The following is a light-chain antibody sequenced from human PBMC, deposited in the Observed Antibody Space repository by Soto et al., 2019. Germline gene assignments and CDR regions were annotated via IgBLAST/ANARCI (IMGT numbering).Light chain of an antibody. J-gene: IGKJ2*01. V-gene: IGKV1-8*01. Sequence: AIRMTQSPSSFSASTGDRVTITCRASQGISSYLAWYQQKPGKAPKLLIYAASTLQSGVPSRFSGSGSGTDFTLTLRCLQSEDFATYYCQQYYSYPPTFGQGTKLEIK. CDR3: QQYYSYPPT. CDR1: QGISSY. CDR2: AAS.